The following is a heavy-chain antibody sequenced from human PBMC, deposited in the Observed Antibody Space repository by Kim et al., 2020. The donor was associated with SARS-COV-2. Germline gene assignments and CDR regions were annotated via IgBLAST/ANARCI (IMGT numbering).Heavy chain of an antibody. CDR2: T. J-gene: IGHJ4*02. V-gene: IGHV1-3*01. CDR3: AREAVAGSFDH. D-gene: IGHD6-19*01. Sequence: TRYHQQFQARVSITRDTSATPAYLELGGLRSEDTAVYYCAREAVAGSFDHWGQGTLVTVSS.